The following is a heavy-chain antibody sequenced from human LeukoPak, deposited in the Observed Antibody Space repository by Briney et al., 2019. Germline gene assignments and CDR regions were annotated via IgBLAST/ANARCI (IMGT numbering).Heavy chain of an antibody. CDR2: INGDGSRT. V-gene: IGHV3-74*01. D-gene: IGHD2-2*01. J-gene: IGHJ4*02. Sequence: GGSLRLSCAASGFTFSSYSMNWVRQAPGKGLEWVSRINGDGSRTSYADSVKGRFTISRDNAKNTVYLQMNSLRAEDTALYYCARDRGSTEFDYWGQGTLVTVSS. CDR3: ARDRGSTEFDY. CDR1: GFTFSSYS.